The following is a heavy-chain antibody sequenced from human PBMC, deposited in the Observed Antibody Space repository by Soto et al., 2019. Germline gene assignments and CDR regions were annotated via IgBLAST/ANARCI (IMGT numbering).Heavy chain of an antibody. Sequence: PGGSLRLSCAASGFTFSSYAMNWVRQAPGKGLEWVSVISGSGGSTYYADSVKGRFTISRDNSKNTLYLQMNSLRAEDTAVYYWGSRSSGEYCDYWGQGTLVSVSS. J-gene: IGHJ4*02. CDR3: GSRSSGEYCDY. CDR1: GFTFSSYA. CDR2: ISGSGGST. V-gene: IGHV3-23*01. D-gene: IGHD6-19*01.